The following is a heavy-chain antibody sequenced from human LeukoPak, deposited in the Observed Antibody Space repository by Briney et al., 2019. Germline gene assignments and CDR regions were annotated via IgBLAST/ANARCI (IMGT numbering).Heavy chain of an antibody. Sequence: GAPLHFSGNCCGYSFTSYWINLGRQLRGKVEGLTSRIDPSDSYTNYRPSFQGHVTISADMSISTAYLQWSSLKASDTAMYYCAKVWCIAPRPNFDDWGQGTLVTVSS. CDR2: IDPSDSYT. D-gene: IGHD6-6*01. CDR1: GYSFTSYW. V-gene: IGHV5-10-1*01. J-gene: IGHJ4*02. CDR3: AKVWCIAPRPNFDD.